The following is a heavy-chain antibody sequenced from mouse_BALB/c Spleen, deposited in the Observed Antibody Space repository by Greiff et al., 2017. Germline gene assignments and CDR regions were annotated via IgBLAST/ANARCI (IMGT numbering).Heavy chain of an antibody. CDR3: ASCYPTIRGYFDY. V-gene: IGHV1S135*01. Sequence: EVQLQQSGPELVKPGASVKVSCKASGYAFTSYNMHWVKQSHGKSLEWIGYIDPYNGGTSYNQKFKGKATLTVDKSSSTAYMHLSSLTSEDSAVYYCASCYPTIRGYFDYWGQGTTLTVSS. J-gene: IGHJ2*01. D-gene: IGHD1-1*01. CDR2: IDPYNGGT. CDR1: GYAFTSYN.